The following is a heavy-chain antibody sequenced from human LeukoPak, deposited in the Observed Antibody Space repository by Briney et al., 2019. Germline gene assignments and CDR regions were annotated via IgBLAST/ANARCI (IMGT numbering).Heavy chain of an antibody. Sequence: GASVKVSCKASGYTFTSYYMHWVRQAPGQGLEWMGIINPSGGSTSYAQKFQGRVTMTRDTSTSTVYMELSSLRSEDTAVYYCARGTYIVLMVYANSGFDYWGQGTLVTVSS. J-gene: IGHJ4*02. CDR3: ARGTYIVLMVYANSGFDY. CDR1: GYTFTSYY. V-gene: IGHV1-46*01. D-gene: IGHD2-8*01. CDR2: INPSGGST.